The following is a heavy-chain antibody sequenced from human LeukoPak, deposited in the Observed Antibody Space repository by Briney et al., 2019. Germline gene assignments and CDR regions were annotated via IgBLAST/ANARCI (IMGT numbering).Heavy chain of an antibody. V-gene: IGHV3-7*01. CDR1: GFTFSSYW. D-gene: IGHD3-10*01. CDR2: IKQDGSEK. J-gene: IGHJ4*02. Sequence: GGSLRLSCAASGFTFSSYWMSWVRQAPGKGLEWVANIKQDGSEKYYVDSVKGRFTVSRDNAKNSLYLQMNSLRAEDTAVYYCARDLVPVRGLYGYWGQGTLVTVSS. CDR3: ARDLVPVRGLYGY.